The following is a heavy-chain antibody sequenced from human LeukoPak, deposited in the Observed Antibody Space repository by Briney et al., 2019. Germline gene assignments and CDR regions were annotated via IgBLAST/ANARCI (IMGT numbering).Heavy chain of an antibody. Sequence: GGSLRLSCAASGFTFSSYGIHWVRQAPGKGLEWVANIKQDGSEKYYVDSVKGRFTISRDNAKNSLYLQMNSLRAEDTAVYYCARDGGIVVAPWGQGTLVAVSS. CDR3: ARDGGIVVAP. CDR2: IKQDGSEK. D-gene: IGHD2-2*01. V-gene: IGHV3-7*01. J-gene: IGHJ5*02. CDR1: GFTFSSYG.